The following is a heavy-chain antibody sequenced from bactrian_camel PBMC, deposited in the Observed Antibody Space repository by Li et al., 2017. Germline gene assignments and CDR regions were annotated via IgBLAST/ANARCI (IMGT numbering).Heavy chain of an antibody. CDR2: ISWLAGGT. CDR1: GLIFDDYT. D-gene: IGHD1*01. Sequence: QVQLVESGGGLVQAGGSLRLSCTASGLIFDDYTMGWFRQAQGKEREGVSCISWLAGGTYYADSVKGRFTISRDNAKNTVDLQLNSLKTEDMAMYYCANGGTRSDYNDWGQGTQVTVS. J-gene: IGHJ4*01. CDR3: ANGGTRSDYND. V-gene: IGHV3S63*01.